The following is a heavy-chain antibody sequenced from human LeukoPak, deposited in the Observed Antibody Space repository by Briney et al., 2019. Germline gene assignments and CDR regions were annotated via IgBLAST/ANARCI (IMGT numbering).Heavy chain of an antibody. Sequence: GGSLRLSCAASGFTVSTNYMNWVRQAPGKGLEWVANINQDGSGKYCVDSVKGRFTISRDNAQKSLYLQMNSLRAEDTAVYYCVMGDYWGQGTLVTVSS. CDR3: VMGDY. V-gene: IGHV3-7*01. CDR2: INQDGSGK. J-gene: IGHJ4*02. CDR1: GFTVSTNY. D-gene: IGHD3-10*01.